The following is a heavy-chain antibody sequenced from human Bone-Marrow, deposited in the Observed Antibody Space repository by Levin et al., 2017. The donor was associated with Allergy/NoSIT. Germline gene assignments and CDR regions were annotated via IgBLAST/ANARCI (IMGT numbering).Heavy chain of an antibody. CDR3: AREFVRATGTITIFGSLNYYYGMDV. D-gene: IGHD3-3*01. J-gene: IGHJ6*02. V-gene: IGHV3-48*03. Sequence: GGSLRLSCAASGFTFSSYEMNWVRQAPGKGLEWVSYISSSGSTIYYADSVKGRFTISRDNAKNSLYLQMNSLRAEDTAVYYCAREFVRATGTITIFGSLNYYYGMDVWGQGTTVTVSS. CDR2: ISSSGSTI. CDR1: GFTFSSYE.